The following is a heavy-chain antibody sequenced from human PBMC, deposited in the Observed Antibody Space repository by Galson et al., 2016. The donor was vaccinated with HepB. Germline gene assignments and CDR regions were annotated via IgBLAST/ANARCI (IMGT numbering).Heavy chain of an antibody. Sequence: SLRLSCAASGFTFNSFNLNWVRQAPGKGLEWVSSISGDGLYINYADSVKGRFTISRDNAKNSLYLQLSSLRVEDTAVYYCAGVVKDMVGTYYFDYWGQGTLVTVSP. J-gene: IGHJ4*02. CDR1: GFTFNSFN. CDR3: AGVVKDMVGTYYFDY. V-gene: IGHV3-21*01. CDR2: ISGDGLYI. D-gene: IGHD1-26*01.